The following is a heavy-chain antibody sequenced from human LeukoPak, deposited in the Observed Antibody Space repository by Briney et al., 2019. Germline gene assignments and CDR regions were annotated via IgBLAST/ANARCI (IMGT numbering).Heavy chain of an antibody. D-gene: IGHD3-22*01. Sequence: ASVKVSCKASGYTFTSYGISWVRQAPGQGLEWMGWISAYNGNTNYAQKLQGRVTMTTDTSTSTAYMELRSLRSDDTAVYYCARAEGPYDSSGYSDYWGQGTLVTVSS. CDR3: ARAEGPYDSSGYSDY. CDR1: GYTFTSYG. J-gene: IGHJ4*02. CDR2: ISAYNGNT. V-gene: IGHV1-18*01.